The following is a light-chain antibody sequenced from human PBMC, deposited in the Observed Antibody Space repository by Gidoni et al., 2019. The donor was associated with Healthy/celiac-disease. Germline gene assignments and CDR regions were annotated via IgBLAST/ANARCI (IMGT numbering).Light chain of an antibody. V-gene: IGKV3-20*01. CDR3: QQYGSSPWT. CDR2: GAS. Sequence: ILLTQSPGTLSFSPGERATLSCRASQSVSSSYLAWYQQKPGQAPRLLIYGASSRATGIPDRFSGSGSGTDFTLTISRLEPEDFAVYYCQQYGSSPWTFGQGTKVEIK. CDR1: QSVSSSY. J-gene: IGKJ1*01.